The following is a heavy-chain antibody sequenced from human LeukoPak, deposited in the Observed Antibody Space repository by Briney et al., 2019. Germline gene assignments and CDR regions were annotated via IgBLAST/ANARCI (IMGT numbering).Heavy chain of an antibody. J-gene: IGHJ4*02. V-gene: IGHV4-39*07. CDR1: GGSIRSSYYY. CDR2: IYDSGST. D-gene: IGHD1-26*01. CDR3: ASSEELGWFDY. Sequence: EASETLSLTCTVSGGSIRSSYYYWGWIRQPPGKGLEWIGSIYDSGSTYYNPSLKSRVTISVDKSKNQFSLKLSSVTAADTAVYYCASSEELGWFDYWGQGTLVTVSS.